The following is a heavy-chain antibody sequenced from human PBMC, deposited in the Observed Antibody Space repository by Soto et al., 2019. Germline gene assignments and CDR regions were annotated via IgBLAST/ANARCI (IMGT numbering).Heavy chain of an antibody. D-gene: IGHD3-22*01. CDR3: AGGSASYYYDSSGPWSPFASAFDI. CDR1: GGSISSGDYY. J-gene: IGHJ3*02. V-gene: IGHV4-30-4*01. Sequence: SETLSLTCTVSGGSISSGDYYWSWIRQPPGKGLEWIGYIYYSGSTYYNPSLKCRVTISVDTSKNQFSLKLSSVTAADTAVYYCAGGSASYYYDSSGPWSPFASAFDIWGQGTMVT. CDR2: IYYSGST.